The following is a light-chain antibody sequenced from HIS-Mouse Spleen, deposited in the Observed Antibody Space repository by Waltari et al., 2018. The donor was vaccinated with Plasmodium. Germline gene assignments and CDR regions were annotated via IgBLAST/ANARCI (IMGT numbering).Light chain of an antibody. J-gene: IGKJ1*01. Sequence: DIVMTQSPLSLPVTPGEPASISCRSSQSPLHSNGHNDLDWYLQKPGQSPQLLIYLGSYRASGVPDRFRGSGSGTEFTLKISRVEAEDVGVYYCMQALQTPWTFGQGTKVEIK. V-gene: IGKV2-28*01. CDR3: MQALQTPWT. CDR1: QSPLHSNGHND. CDR2: LGS.